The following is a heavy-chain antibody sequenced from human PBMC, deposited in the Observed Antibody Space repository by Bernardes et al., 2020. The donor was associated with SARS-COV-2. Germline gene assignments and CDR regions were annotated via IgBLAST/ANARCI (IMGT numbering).Heavy chain of an antibody. V-gene: IGHV3-43*01. CDR1: GFTFEDYT. Sequence: GGSLRLSCAASGFTFEDYTMHWVRQVPGKGLEWASLISWDGSTTNCADSVKGRFFISRDSSRNTLHLQMNSLRKEDTALYYCATERQSLTIFGVGHDAFDFWGQGTMVTVSS. CDR2: ISWDGSTT. J-gene: IGHJ3*01. D-gene: IGHD3-3*01. CDR3: ATERQSLTIFGVGHDAFDF.